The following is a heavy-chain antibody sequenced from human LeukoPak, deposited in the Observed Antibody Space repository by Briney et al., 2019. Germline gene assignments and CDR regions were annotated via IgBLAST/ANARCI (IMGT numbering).Heavy chain of an antibody. CDR2: IYYSGST. Sequence: SETLSLTCTVSGGSISSSSYYWGWIRQPPGKGLEWIGSIYYSGSTYYNPSLKSRVTISVDTSKNQFSLKLSSVTAADTAVYYCARDGIGNVAHFDYWGQGTLVTVSS. CDR3: ARDGIGNVAHFDY. CDR1: GGSISSSSYY. D-gene: IGHD4-23*01. J-gene: IGHJ4*02. V-gene: IGHV4-39*07.